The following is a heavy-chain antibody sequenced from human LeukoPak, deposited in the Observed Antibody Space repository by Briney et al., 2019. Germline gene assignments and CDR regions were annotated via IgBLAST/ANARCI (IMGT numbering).Heavy chain of an antibody. CDR1: VVTIRIYY. J-gene: IGHJ6*04. CDR2: IYYSGST. D-gene: IGHD2-21*02. Sequence: SETLSLTCTVSVVTIRIYYWSWIRQPPGKGLEWIGYIYYSGSTNYNPSLKSRVTMSVDTSKNQFSLKLSSVSAADTAVYYCRRVEASSGGDYYSRWMDVWGRGTTVTVSS. V-gene: IGHV4-59*01. CDR3: RRVEASSGGDYYSRWMDV.